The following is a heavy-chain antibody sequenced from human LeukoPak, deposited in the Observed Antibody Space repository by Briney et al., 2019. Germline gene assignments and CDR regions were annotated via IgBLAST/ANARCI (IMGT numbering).Heavy chain of an antibody. J-gene: IGHJ4*02. D-gene: IGHD3-22*01. CDR1: GFTFDDYA. CDR2: ISWNSGSI. Sequence: GGSLRLSCAASGFTFDDYAMHWVRQAPGKGLEWVSGISWNSGSIGYADSVKGRFTISRDNAKNSLYLQMNSLRAEDTALYYCAKSFPYYDSSGYHGGLDYWGQGTLVTVSS. V-gene: IGHV3-9*01. CDR3: AKSFPYYDSSGYHGGLDY.